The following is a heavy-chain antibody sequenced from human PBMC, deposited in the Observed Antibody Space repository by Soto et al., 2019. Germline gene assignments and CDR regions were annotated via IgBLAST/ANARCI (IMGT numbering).Heavy chain of an antibody. CDR2: IKQDESEK. J-gene: IGHJ3*01. Sequence: GGSLRLSCAASGFTFSLYWMTWVRQAPGKGLEWLANIKQDESEKYYADSVKGRFTISRDNAKNSLFLQMNSLRVKDTALYYCATWHFPLIGFDVWGLGTMVTVSS. D-gene: IGHD3-3*02. V-gene: IGHV3-7*01. CDR1: GFTFSLYW. CDR3: ATWHFPLIGFDV.